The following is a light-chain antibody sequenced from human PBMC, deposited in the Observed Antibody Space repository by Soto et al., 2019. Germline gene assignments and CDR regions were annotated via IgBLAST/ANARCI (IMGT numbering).Light chain of an antibody. CDR2: WAS. Sequence: ILMTQSPVSLAVSLGEGATINCKYSHRLLYSSNNQNFLAWYQQKPGQPPRLLFYWASTRHSGVPDRFSGSGSGTDFTLTNASVQAEDVAVYYCQQYYSSLANTFGQGTRPDIK. CDR3: QQYYSSLANT. J-gene: IGKJ5*01. CDR1: HRLLYSSNNQNF. V-gene: IGKV4-1*01.